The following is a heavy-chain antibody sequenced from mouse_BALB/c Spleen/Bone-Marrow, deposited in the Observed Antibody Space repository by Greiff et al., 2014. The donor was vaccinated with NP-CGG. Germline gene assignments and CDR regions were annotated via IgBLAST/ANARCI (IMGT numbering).Heavy chain of an antibody. D-gene: IGHD2-4*01. CDR1: GYSFTGYT. CDR2: INPYNGGT. V-gene: IGHV1-18*01. J-gene: IGHJ2*01. Sequence: DVQLQESGPELVKPGASMKISCKASGYSFTGYTMNWVKQSHGKNLEWIGLINPYNGGTRYNQKFKGKATLTVDKSSSTAYMELLSLTSEDSAVYYCARGPPLYYDYGFDYWGQGTTLTVSS. CDR3: ARGPPLYYDYGFDY.